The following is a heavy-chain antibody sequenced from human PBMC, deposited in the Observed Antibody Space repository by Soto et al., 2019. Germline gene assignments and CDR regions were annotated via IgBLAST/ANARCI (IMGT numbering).Heavy chain of an antibody. CDR3: AREVYGDYVDY. D-gene: IGHD4-17*01. Sequence: SETLSLTCTVSGGSISSYYWSWIRQPPGKGLEWIGYIYYSGSTNYNPSLKSRVTISVDTSKNQFSLKLSSVTAADTAVYYCAREVYGDYVDYWGQGTLVTVSS. J-gene: IGHJ4*02. CDR1: GGSISSYY. V-gene: IGHV4-59*01. CDR2: IYYSGST.